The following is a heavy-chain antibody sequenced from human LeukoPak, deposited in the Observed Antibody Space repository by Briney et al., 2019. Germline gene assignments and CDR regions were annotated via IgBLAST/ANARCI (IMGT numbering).Heavy chain of an antibody. CDR1: GGSISSYY. J-gene: IGHJ4*02. Sequence: KPSETLSLTCTVSGGSISSYYWSWIRQPPGKGLEWIGRIYYSGSTNYNPSLKSRVTISVDTSKNQFSLKLSSVTAADTAVYYCAREPTYCSGGSCYFDYWGQGTLVTVSS. V-gene: IGHV4-59*01. CDR2: IYYSGST. CDR3: AREPTYCSGGSCYFDY. D-gene: IGHD2-15*01.